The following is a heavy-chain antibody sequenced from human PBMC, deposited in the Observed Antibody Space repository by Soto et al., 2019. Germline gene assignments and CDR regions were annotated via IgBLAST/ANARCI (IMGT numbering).Heavy chain of an antibody. V-gene: IGHV3-33*01. CDR2: ILNDGSKK. CDR3: VRDDIGDPNGFDI. CDR1: GFIFSSYG. Sequence: VQLVESGGAVVQPGRSLRLSCAPSGFIFSSYGMHWVRQAPGKGLEWVAVILNDGSKKFYADSVKGRFTISRDNSKNTLYLQMDSLRGEDTAVYYCVRDDIGDPNGFDIWGQGTMVTVSS. D-gene: IGHD2-15*01. J-gene: IGHJ3*02.